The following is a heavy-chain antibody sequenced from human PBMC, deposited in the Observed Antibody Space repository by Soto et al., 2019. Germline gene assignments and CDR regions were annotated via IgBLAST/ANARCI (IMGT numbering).Heavy chain of an antibody. CDR1: GFTFSSYA. Sequence: GGSLRLSCAASGFTFSSYAMHWVRQAPGKGLEWVAVISYDGSNKYYADSVKGRFTISRDNSKNTLYLQMNSLRAEDTAVYYCAREVGATTYYYYGMDVWGQGTTVTVSS. J-gene: IGHJ6*02. CDR3: AREVGATTYYYYGMDV. D-gene: IGHD1-26*01. V-gene: IGHV3-30-3*01. CDR2: ISYDGSNK.